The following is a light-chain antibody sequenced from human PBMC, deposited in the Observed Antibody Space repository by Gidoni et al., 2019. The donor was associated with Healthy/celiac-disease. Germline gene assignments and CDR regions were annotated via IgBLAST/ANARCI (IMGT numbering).Light chain of an antibody. J-gene: IGKJ4*01. Sequence: DIQMTQSPSSLSASVGDRVTITCRARQSISSYLNWYQQKPGKAPKLLIYAASSLQRGVPSRFSGSGSGTDFTLTISSLQPEDFATYYCQQSYSTPLTFGGGTKVEIK. V-gene: IGKV1-39*01. CDR3: QQSYSTPLT. CDR1: QSISSY. CDR2: AAS.